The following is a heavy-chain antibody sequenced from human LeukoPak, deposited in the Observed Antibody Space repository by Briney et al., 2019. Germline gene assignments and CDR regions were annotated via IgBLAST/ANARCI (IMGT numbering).Heavy chain of an antibody. Sequence: SETLSLTCAVSGASISSGGYSWNWLRQPPGKGLEWLGCIYHSGSTYYNPSLKSRVTMSVDRSKNQFSLKLNSVTAADTAVYYCARDIWGSSNWGQGTLVTVSS. D-gene: IGHD3-16*01. J-gene: IGHJ4*02. CDR2: IYHSGST. CDR1: GASISSGGYS. CDR3: ARDIWGSSN. V-gene: IGHV4-30-2*01.